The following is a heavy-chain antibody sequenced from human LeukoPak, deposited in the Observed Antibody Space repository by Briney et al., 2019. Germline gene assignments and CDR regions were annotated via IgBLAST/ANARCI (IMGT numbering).Heavy chain of an antibody. V-gene: IGHV4-38-2*02. CDR3: ARDPRWLTPDCTSTSCYENYFDP. D-gene: IGHD2-2*01. Sequence: SETLSLTCGVSGYSISSGYQWAWSRQSPGKGVERIGSIYHSGSAHYNPSLKRRVTISGETSKNQFSLNMYSVTAADTAVYYCARDPRWLTPDCTSTSCYENYFDPWGQGTLVTVSS. CDR2: IYHSGSA. CDR1: GYSISSGYQ. J-gene: IGHJ5*02.